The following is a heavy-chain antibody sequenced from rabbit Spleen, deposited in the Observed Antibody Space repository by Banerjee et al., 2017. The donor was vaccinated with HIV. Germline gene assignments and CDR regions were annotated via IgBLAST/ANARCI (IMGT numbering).Heavy chain of an antibody. CDR3: ARDAGTSFSTYGMDL. J-gene: IGHJ6*01. CDR2: INTNNGNT. Sequence: QEQLEESGGDLVKPEGSLTLTCTTSGFTLSSYWMCWVRQAPGKGLEWIACINTNNGNTYYANWAKGRFTISKTSSTTVTLQMTSLTAANTATYFCARDAGTSFSTYGMDLWGPGTLVTVS. CDR1: GFTLSSYW. V-gene: IGHV1S45*01. D-gene: IGHD8-1*01.